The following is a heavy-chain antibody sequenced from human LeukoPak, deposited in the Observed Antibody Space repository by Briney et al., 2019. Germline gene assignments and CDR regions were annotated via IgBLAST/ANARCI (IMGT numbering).Heavy chain of an antibody. CDR1: GGTFSSYA. V-gene: IGHV1-69*13. CDR3: ARVWSGYYPFDY. CDR2: IIPIFGTA. D-gene: IGHD3-3*01. J-gene: IGHJ4*02. Sequence: TSVKVSCKASGGTFSSYAISWVRQAPGQGLEWMGGIIPIFGTANYAQKFQGRVTITADESTSTAYMELSSLRSEDTAVYYCARVWSGYYPFDYWGQGTLVTVSS.